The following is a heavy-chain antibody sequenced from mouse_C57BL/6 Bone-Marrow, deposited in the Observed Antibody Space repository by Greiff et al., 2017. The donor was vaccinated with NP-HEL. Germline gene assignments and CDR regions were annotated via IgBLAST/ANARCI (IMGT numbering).Heavy chain of an antibody. CDR3: ARLGWLLVGYYFDY. CDR1: GFTFSSYG. Sequence: EVQLVESGGDLVKPGGSLKLSCAASGFTFSSYGMSWVRQTPDKRLEWVATISSGGSYTYYPDSVKGRFTISRDNAKNTLYLQMSSLKSEDTAMYYCARLGWLLVGYYFDYWGQGTTLTVSS. V-gene: IGHV5-6*01. J-gene: IGHJ2*01. CDR2: ISSGGSYT. D-gene: IGHD2-3*01.